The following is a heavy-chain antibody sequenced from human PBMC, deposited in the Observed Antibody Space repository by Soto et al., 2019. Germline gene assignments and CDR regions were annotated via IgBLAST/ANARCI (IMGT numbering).Heavy chain of an antibody. D-gene: IGHD1-1*01. CDR2: ISGSGVNA. CDR1: GFAFQNHG. Sequence: EVPLVESGGSVIRPGGSLRLSCAASGFAFQNHGMAWVRQVPGKGREWVAGISGSGVNAGYADSVKGRFTISRDNGDNSLYLEINSLGVEDTALYHCARKPHWQYWYFDLWGRGTLVTVSS. CDR3: ARKPHWQYWYFDL. V-gene: IGHV3-20*01. J-gene: IGHJ2*01.